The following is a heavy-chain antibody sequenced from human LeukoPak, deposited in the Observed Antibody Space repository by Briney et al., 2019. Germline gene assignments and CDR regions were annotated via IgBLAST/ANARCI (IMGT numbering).Heavy chain of an antibody. V-gene: IGHV4-39*01. CDR3: ARNPIPWILVHAYDA. CDR2: IDYSGSP. J-gene: IGHJ3*01. Sequence: SETLSLTCTVSGGSINSSKHYWGWIRQTPGKGLEWIGGIDYSGSPYFNPSLKSRLTMSVDTSKNKYSLKLSSVTAADTAVFYCARNPIPWILVHAYDAWGQGTMVIVSS. CDR1: GGSINSSKHY. D-gene: IGHD5-18*01.